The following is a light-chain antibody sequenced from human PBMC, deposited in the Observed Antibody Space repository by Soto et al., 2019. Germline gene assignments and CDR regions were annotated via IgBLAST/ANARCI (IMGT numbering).Light chain of an antibody. V-gene: IGLV2-23*01. CDR3: CSFAGSNSWV. Sequence: QSALTQPASVSGSPGQSITIACTGTSSDVGTYDLVSWYQHHPGAAPKPIIYEATRRPSGISNRFSGSKSGNTASLTISGLQAEDEADYYCCSFAGSNSWVFGGGTKLTVL. J-gene: IGLJ3*02. CDR1: SSDVGTYDL. CDR2: EAT.